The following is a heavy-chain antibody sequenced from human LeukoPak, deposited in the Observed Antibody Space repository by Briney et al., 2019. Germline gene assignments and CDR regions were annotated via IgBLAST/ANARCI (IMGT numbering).Heavy chain of an antibody. D-gene: IGHD2-15*01. J-gene: IGHJ4*02. Sequence: ASVKVSCKASGGTFSSYAISWVRQAPGQGLEWMGGIIPIFGTANYAQKFQGRVTITADESTSTAYMELSSLRSEDTAVYYCATGYCSGGSCHGGFDYWGQGTLVTVSS. CDR1: GGTFSSYA. CDR2: IIPIFGTA. CDR3: ATGYCSGGSCHGGFDY. V-gene: IGHV1-69*13.